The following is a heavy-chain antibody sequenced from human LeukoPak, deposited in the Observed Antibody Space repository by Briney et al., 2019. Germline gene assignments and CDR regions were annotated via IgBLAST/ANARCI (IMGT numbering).Heavy chain of an antibody. Sequence: EASVKVSCKASGGXFSSYAISWVRQAPGQGLEWMGGIIPIFGTANYAQKFQGRVTITADESTSTAYMELSSLRSEDTAVYYCARDSSGYSPYFDYWGQGTLVTVSS. CDR3: ARDSSGYSPYFDY. CDR2: IIPIFGTA. J-gene: IGHJ4*02. D-gene: IGHD5-12*01. CDR1: GGXFSSYA. V-gene: IGHV1-69*13.